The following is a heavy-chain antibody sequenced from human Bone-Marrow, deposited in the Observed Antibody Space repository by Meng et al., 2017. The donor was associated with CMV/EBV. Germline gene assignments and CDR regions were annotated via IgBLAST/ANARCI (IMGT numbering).Heavy chain of an antibody. CDR2: IHPESGGT. V-gene: IGHV1-2*02. Sequence: SVKVSCKASGYTFIDYYMHWLRHTPGQGLEWMGWIHPESGGTKYAENFQGRVTMTRDTSNSTAYMELSSLRSDDTAVYYCARELQSTWFDPWGQGTLVTVSS. CDR3: ARELQSTWFDP. CDR1: GYTFIDYY. J-gene: IGHJ5*02. D-gene: IGHD4-11*01.